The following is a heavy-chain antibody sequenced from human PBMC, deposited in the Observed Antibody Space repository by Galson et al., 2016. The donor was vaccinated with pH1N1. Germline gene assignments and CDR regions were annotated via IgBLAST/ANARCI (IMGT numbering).Heavy chain of an antibody. Sequence: LSLTCSVSGVSVNSGDYYWNWIRQPPRKDLEWIGSIFYGGRTYYNPSLRRRITLSLDTSENQVPLRRTSMTSTDAAVYYSAGSDYDAVRGFDPWGQGTLVTVSS. V-gene: IGHV4-30-4*01. J-gene: IGHJ5*02. D-gene: IGHD4-17*01. CDR3: AGSDYDAVRGFDP. CDR1: GVSVNSGDYY. CDR2: IFYGGRT.